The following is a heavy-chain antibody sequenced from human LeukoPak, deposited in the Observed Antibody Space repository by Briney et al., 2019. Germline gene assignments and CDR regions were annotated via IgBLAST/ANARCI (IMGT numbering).Heavy chain of an antibody. V-gene: IGHV4-39*01. CDR1: DDSISRSSYY. D-gene: IGHD1-26*01. CDR3: ARLKVGTTHPHY. CDR2: FYYSGFT. Sequence: PSETLSLTCSVSDDSISRSSYYWGWIRQPPGKGLEWIGTFYYSGFTYYNPSLKNRVTISVDTSKNQFSLKLSSVTAEDTAVYYCARLKVGTTHPHYWGQGTLVTVSS. J-gene: IGHJ4*02.